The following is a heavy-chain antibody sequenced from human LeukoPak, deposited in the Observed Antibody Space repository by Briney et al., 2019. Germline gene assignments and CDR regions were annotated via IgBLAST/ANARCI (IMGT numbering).Heavy chain of an antibody. Sequence: PGGSLILSCAASGFTFSSYAMSWVRQAPGKGLEWVSAISGSGGSTYYADSVKGRFTISRDNSKNTLYLQMNSLRAEDTAVYYCAKDHITMVRGGTRWFDPWGQGTLVTVSS. V-gene: IGHV3-23*01. CDR2: ISGSGGST. J-gene: IGHJ5*02. CDR3: AKDHITMVRGGTRWFDP. CDR1: GFTFSSYA. D-gene: IGHD3-10*01.